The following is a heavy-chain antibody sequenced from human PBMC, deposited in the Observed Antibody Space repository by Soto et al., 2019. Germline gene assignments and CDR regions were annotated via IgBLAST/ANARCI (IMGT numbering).Heavy chain of an antibody. V-gene: IGHV3-43*01. D-gene: IGHD2-21*01. Sequence: GGSLRLSCAASGFTFDDYTMHWVRQAPGKGLVWVSLISWDGGSTYYADSVKGRFTISRDNSKNSLYLQMNSLRTEDTALYYCAKDIGGDGYNNYWGQGTLVTVSS. J-gene: IGHJ4*02. CDR3: AKDIGGDGYNNY. CDR2: ISWDGGST. CDR1: GFTFDDYT.